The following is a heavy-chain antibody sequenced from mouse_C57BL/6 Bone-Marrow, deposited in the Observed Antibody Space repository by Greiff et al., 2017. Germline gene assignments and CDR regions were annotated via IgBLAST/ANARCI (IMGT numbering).Heavy chain of an antibody. D-gene: IGHD3-2*02. CDR3: ASRGTAQEERPAMDY. CDR2: IDPSDSYT. Sequence: QVQLQQPGAELVMPGASVKLSCKASGYTFTSYWMHWVKQRPGQGLEWIGEIDPSDSYTNYNQKFKGKSTLTVDKSSSTAYMQLSSLTSEDSAVYYCASRGTAQEERPAMDYWGQGTSVTVSS. CDR1: GYTFTSYW. J-gene: IGHJ4*01. V-gene: IGHV1-69*01.